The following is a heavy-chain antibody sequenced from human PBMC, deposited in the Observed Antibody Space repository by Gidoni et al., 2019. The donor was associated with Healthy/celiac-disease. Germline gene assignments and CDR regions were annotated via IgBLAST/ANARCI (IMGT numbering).Heavy chain of an antibody. Sequence: EVQLVESGGGLVKPGGSLRLSCAASGLPFSSYSMNWVRQAPGKGLEWVSSISSSSSYIYYADSVKGRFTISRDNAKNSLYLQMNSLRAEDTAVYYCARDPGTLGYYYYYGMDVWGQGTTVTVSS. CDR1: GLPFSSYS. CDR3: ARDPGTLGYYYYYGMDV. D-gene: IGHD7-27*01. J-gene: IGHJ6*02. V-gene: IGHV3-21*01. CDR2: ISSSSSYI.